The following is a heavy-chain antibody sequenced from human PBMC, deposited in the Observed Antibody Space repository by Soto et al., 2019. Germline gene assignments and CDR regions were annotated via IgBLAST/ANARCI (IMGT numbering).Heavy chain of an antibody. Sequence: ASVKVSCKASGGTFSSYTISWVRQAPGQGLEWMGRIIPILGIANYAQKFQGRVTITADKSTSTAYMELSSLRSEDTAVYYCAREASGSYYGVGYYYGMDVWGQGTTVTVSS. J-gene: IGHJ6*02. CDR3: AREASGSYYGVGYYYGMDV. CDR2: IIPILGIA. D-gene: IGHD1-26*01. V-gene: IGHV1-69*04. CDR1: GGTFSSYT.